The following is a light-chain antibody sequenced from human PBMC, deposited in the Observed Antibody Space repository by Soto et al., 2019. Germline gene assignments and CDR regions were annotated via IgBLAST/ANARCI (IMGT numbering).Light chain of an antibody. J-gene: IGKJ1*01. Sequence: DIVMTQSPDSLAVSLGERATINCKSSQSVLYRSNNENYLAWYQQKPGQPPKLLIYWASTRESGVPDRFSGSGSGTDFTLTISSLQAEDVAVYYCQQYYNTPGTFGQGTKVEIK. CDR1: QSVLYRSNNENY. V-gene: IGKV4-1*01. CDR3: QQYYNTPGT. CDR2: WAS.